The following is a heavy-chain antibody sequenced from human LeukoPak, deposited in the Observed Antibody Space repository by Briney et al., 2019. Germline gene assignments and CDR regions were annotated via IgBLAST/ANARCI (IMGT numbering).Heavy chain of an antibody. CDR2: INPSGGST. CDR3: AESSGPYNWFDP. V-gene: IGHV1-46*01. D-gene: IGHD3-10*01. Sequence: ASVKVSCKASGYTFTSYYMHWVRQAPGQGLEWMGIINPSGGSTSYAQKFQGRVTMTRDMSTSTVYMELSSLRSEDTAVYYCAESSGPYNWFDPWGQGTLVTVSS. J-gene: IGHJ5*02. CDR1: GYTFTSYY.